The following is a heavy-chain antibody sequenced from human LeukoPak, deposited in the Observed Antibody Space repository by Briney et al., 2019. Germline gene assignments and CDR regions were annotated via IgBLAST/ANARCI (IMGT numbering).Heavy chain of an antibody. Sequence: PSETLSLTCTVSGGSISSTNYYWGWIRQPPGKGLEWLGSIYSSGSTYYNPSLKSPVTIFVDTSKSQFSLKLSSVTAADTAVYYCARLGDSGSTLNWFDPWGQGTLVTVSS. CDR3: ARLGDSGSTLNWFDP. J-gene: IGHJ5*02. D-gene: IGHD3-10*01. CDR1: GGSISSTNYY. V-gene: IGHV4-39*01. CDR2: IYSSGST.